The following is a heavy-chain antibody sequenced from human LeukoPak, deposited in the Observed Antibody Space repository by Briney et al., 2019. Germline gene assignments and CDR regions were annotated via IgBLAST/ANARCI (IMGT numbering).Heavy chain of an antibody. J-gene: IGHJ4*02. V-gene: IGHV3-30*04. Sequence: PGGSLRLSCAASGFTFSSYAMHWVRQAPGKGLEWVAVISYDGSNKYYADSVKGRFTISRDNSKNTLYLQMNSLRAEDTAVYYCAKGGSSWSRFDYWGQGTLVTVSS. CDR3: AKGGSSWSRFDY. D-gene: IGHD6-13*01. CDR1: GFTFSSYA. CDR2: ISYDGSNK.